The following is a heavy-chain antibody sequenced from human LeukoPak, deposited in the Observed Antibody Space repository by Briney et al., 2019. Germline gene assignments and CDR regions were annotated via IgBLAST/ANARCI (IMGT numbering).Heavy chain of an antibody. J-gene: IGHJ5*02. CDR1: GYTFINYD. CDR3: ARGHVYSNYDNWFDP. D-gene: IGHD4-11*01. CDR2: MNPNSGDT. Sequence: GASVKVSCKASGYTFINYDINWVRQATGQGLEWMGWMNPNSGDTGYAQKFQGRVTITRNTSISTAYMELSSLRSEDTAVYYCARGHVYSNYDNWFDPWGQGTLVTVSS. V-gene: IGHV1-8*03.